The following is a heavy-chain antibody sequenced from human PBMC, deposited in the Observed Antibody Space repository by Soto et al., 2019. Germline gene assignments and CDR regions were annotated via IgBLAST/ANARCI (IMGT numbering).Heavy chain of an antibody. V-gene: IGHV4-59*01. D-gene: IGHD3-22*01. CDR3: ARVSPLTYYYDSSGYYHVYFDY. Sequence: SETLSLTCTVSGGSISSYYWSWIRQPPGKGLEWIGYIYYSGSTNYNPSLKSRVTISVDTSKNQFSLKLSSVTAADTVVYYCARVSPLTYYYDSSGYYHVYFDYWGQGTLVTVSS. CDR2: IYYSGST. J-gene: IGHJ4*02. CDR1: GGSISSYY.